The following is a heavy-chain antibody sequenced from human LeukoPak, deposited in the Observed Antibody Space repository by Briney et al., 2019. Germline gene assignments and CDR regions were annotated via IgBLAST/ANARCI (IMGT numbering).Heavy chain of an antibody. CDR2: INHSGST. Sequence: SETLSLTCAVYGGSFSGYYWSWIRQPPGKGLEWIGEINHSGSTNYNPSLKSRVTISVDTSKNQFSLKLSSVTAADTAVYYCARGGGSYGGFDYWGQGTLVTVSS. CDR3: ARGGGSYGGFDY. J-gene: IGHJ4*02. V-gene: IGHV4-34*01. CDR1: GGSFSGYY. D-gene: IGHD1-26*01.